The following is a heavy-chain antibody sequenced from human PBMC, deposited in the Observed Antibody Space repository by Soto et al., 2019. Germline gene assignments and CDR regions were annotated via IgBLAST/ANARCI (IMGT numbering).Heavy chain of an antibody. Sequence: ASVKVSCKVSGHILSDLYMHWVRQAPGKGLEWMGGFDPEDGKTIYAQKFQGRVTMTEDTSTDTAYMDLSRLTSDDTAVYYCTVGVGATLWFDPWGQGTLVTVSS. J-gene: IGHJ5*02. CDR1: GHILSDLY. D-gene: IGHD1-26*01. V-gene: IGHV1-24*01. CDR2: FDPEDGKT. CDR3: TVGVGATLWFDP.